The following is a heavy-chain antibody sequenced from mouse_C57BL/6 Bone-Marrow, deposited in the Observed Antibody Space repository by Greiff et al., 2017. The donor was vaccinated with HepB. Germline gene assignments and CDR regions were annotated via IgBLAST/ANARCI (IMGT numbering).Heavy chain of an antibody. J-gene: IGHJ4*01. CDR2: IWTGGGT. CDR3: ARSYDGYSYYAMDY. D-gene: IGHD2-3*01. Sequence: QVQLKESGPGLVAPSQSLSITCTVSGFSLTSYAISWVRQPPGKGLEWLGVIWTGGGTNYNSALKSRLSISKDNSKSQVVLKMNSLQTDDTARYYCARSYDGYSYYAMDYWGQGTSVTVSS. CDR1: GFSLTSYA. V-gene: IGHV2-9-1*01.